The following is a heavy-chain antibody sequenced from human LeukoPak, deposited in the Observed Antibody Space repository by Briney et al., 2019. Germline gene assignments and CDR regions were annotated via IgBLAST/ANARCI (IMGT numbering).Heavy chain of an antibody. Sequence: GGSLRLSCAASGFTFSSYGMHWVRQAPGKGLEWVAVISYDGSKKYHADSVKGRFTISRDNSNKMQYLEMDSLRADDTAVYYCARGGDFWSGYKTHEYGLDVWGQGTTVTVSS. D-gene: IGHD3-3*01. V-gene: IGHV3-30-3*01. J-gene: IGHJ6*02. CDR2: ISYDGSKK. CDR3: ARGGDFWSGYKTHEYGLDV. CDR1: GFTFSSYG.